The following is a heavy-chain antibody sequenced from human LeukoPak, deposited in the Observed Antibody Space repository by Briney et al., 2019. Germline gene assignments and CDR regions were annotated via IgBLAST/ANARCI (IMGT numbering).Heavy chain of an antibody. Sequence: ASVKVSCKASGYTFTSYGISWVRQAPGQGLEWMGWISAYNGNTNYAQKLQGRVTMTTDTSTSTAYMELRSLRSDDTAVYYCARAPPTRYYDSSVYSAFDSGGQGTLATVSS. CDR3: ARAPPTRYYDSSVYSAFDS. CDR1: GYTFTSYG. D-gene: IGHD3-22*01. J-gene: IGHJ4*02. V-gene: IGHV1-18*01. CDR2: ISAYNGNT.